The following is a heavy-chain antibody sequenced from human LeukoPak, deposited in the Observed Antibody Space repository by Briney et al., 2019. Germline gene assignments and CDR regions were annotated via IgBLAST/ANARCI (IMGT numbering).Heavy chain of an antibody. D-gene: IGHD2-15*01. V-gene: IGHV4-59*01. CDR1: GGSTSSYY. J-gene: IGHJ4*02. CDR2: IYYSGNT. CDR3: ARVGSGHFDL. Sequence: SETLSLTCTVSGGSTSSYYWSWIRQPPGKGLEWIGYIYYSGNTNLNPSPKSRITMSIDTSKNQFSLNLSSVTAADTAVYYCARVGSGHFDLWGQGTLVSVSS.